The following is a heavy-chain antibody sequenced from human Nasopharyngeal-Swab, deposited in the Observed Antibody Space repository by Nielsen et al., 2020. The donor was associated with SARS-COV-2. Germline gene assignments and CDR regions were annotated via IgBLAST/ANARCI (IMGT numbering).Heavy chain of an antibody. V-gene: IGHV3-48*01. CDR1: GFTFRSYS. CDR2: ISSSSSTI. CDR3: AKDPLGSLRRNWFDP. D-gene: IGHD1-26*01. J-gene: IGHJ5*02. Sequence: GESLKISCAASGFTFRSYSMNWVRQAPGKGLEWVSYISSSSSTIYYADSVKGRFTISRDNAKNSLYLQMNSLRAEDTAVYYCAKDPLGSLRRNWFDPWGQGTLVTVSS.